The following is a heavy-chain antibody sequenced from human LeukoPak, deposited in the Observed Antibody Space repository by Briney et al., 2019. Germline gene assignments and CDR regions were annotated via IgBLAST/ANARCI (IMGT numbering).Heavy chain of an antibody. CDR3: ARGHSSGRDYYFDT. D-gene: IGHD6-19*01. V-gene: IGHV1-18*01. CDR2: ISGYSGST. Sequence: ASVKVSCKTSGYTFATYSINWVRQAPGQGLEWMGWISGYSGSTNYAQKLQGRVTMTTDTSTTTAYMELRSLKSDDTAVYYCARGHSSGRDYYFDTWGQGSLVTVSS. J-gene: IGHJ4*02. CDR1: GYTFATYS.